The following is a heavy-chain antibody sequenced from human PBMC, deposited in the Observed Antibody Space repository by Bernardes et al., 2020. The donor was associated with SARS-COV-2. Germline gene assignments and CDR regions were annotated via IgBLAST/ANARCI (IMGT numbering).Heavy chain of an antibody. J-gene: IGHJ4*02. CDR2: IGTAGDT. V-gene: IGHV3-13*01. CDR3: ARVVHYYGSVTYDY. D-gene: IGHD3-10*01. CDR1: GFTFSSYD. Sequence: GGSLRLSCAASGFTFSSYDMHWVRQAPGKGLEWVSAIGTAGDTYYPGSVKGRFTISRDNAKNSLYLQMNSLRTEDTAVYYCARVVHYYGSVTYDYWGQGTLVTVSS.